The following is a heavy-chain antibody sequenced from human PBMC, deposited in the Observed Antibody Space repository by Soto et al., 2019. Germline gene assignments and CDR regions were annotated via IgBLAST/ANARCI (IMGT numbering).Heavy chain of an antibody. CDR2: ISAYNGNA. J-gene: IGHJ4*02. CDR3: ARTRSVEIAEY. V-gene: IGHV1-18*01. Sequence: QVQLVQSGAEVKKPGASVKVSCKASGYTFTSYGISWVRQAPGQGLEWMGGISAYNGNANYAQKLQGRVTMTTDTSTSTDYMELRSLRSDDTAVYYCARTRSVEIAEYWGQGTLVTVSS. CDR1: GYTFTSYG. D-gene: IGHD1-26*01.